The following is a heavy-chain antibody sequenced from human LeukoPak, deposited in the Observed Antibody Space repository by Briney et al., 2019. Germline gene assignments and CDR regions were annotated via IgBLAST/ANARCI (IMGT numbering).Heavy chain of an antibody. CDR2: IYYSGST. CDR3: ARDLSFLRYFDL. D-gene: IGHD3-3*01. J-gene: IGHJ2*01. V-gene: IGHV4-31*03. Sequence: PSQTLSLTCTVSGGSISSGGYYWSWIRQHPGKGLEWIGYIYYSGSTYYNPSLKSRVTIPVDTSKSQFSLKLSSVTAADTAVYYCARDLSFLRYFDLWGRGTLVTVSS. CDR1: GGSISSGGYY.